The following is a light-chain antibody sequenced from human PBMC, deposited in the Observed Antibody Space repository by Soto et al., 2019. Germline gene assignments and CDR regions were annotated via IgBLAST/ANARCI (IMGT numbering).Light chain of an antibody. CDR2: GAS. CDR1: QSVSSSY. CDR3: QQYGSSPPRLT. V-gene: IGKV3-20*01. J-gene: IGKJ4*01. Sequence: DIVLTQCPGTLASAPPERAGLACRVGQSVSSSYLAWYQQKPGQAPRLLIYGASSRATGIPDRFSGSGSGTDFTLTISSLEPEDFAVYYCQQYGSSPPRLTFGGGTQVDIK.